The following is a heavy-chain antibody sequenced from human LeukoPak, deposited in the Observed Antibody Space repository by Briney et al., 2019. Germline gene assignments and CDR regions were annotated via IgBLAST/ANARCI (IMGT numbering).Heavy chain of an antibody. CDR3: ARRLAL. CDR2: IGSSGGTI. Sequence: GGSLRLSCAASGFSFSTYAMNWVRQAPGKGLEWVAYIGSSGGTIYYADSVKGRFTISRDNAKNSLFLQMNSLRDEDTAVYFCARRLALWGQGTLVTVSS. CDR1: GFSFSTYA. V-gene: IGHV3-48*02. J-gene: IGHJ5*02.